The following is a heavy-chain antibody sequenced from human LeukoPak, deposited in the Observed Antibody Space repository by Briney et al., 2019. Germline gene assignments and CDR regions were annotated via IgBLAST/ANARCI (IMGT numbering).Heavy chain of an antibody. CDR3: ARHIPATATMGFDY. CDR1: GGSTRSYH. CDR2: IYTSGST. V-gene: IGHV4-4*07. Sequence: PSETLSLTCTVSGGSTRSYHGSWIRQPAGKGLEWIGRIYTSGSTNYNPSLKSRVTMPVDTSKNETSLKLSSVTAADTGVYYCARHIPATATMGFDYWGQGTLVTVSS. J-gene: IGHJ4*02. D-gene: IGHD4-17*01.